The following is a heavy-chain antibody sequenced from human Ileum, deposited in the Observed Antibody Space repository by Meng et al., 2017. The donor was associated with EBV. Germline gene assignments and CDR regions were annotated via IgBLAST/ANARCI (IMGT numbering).Heavy chain of an antibody. V-gene: IGHV4-59*08. CDR3: ARGGWSLDY. CDR2: IDSSGST. D-gene: IGHD2-15*01. Sequence: ETRQHLVTPLDTVSVSCYVSGSSSSSSYWSWLRQPPGKGLECIGYIDSSGSTNYTPSLKSRVTISVDTSKNQFSLNLSSVTAADTAVYYCARGGWSLDYWGQGTLVTVSS. CDR1: GSSSSSSY. J-gene: IGHJ4*02.